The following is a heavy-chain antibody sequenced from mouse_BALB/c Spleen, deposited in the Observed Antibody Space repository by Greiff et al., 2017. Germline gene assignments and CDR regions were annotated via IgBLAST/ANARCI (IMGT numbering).Heavy chain of an antibody. D-gene: IGHD1-1*01. Sequence: VQRVESGAELMKPGASVKISCKATGYTFSSYWIEWVKQRPGHGLEWIGEILPGSGSTNYNEKFKGKATFTADTSSNTAYMQLSSLTSEDSAVYYCARWGTVVATNNAMDYWGQGTSVTVSS. V-gene: IGHV1-9*01. CDR3: ARWGTVVATNNAMDY. CDR2: ILPGSGST. J-gene: IGHJ4*01. CDR1: GYTFSSYW.